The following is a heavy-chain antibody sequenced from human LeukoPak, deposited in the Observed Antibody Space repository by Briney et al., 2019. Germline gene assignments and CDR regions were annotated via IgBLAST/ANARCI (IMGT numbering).Heavy chain of an antibody. CDR2: IYYSGST. J-gene: IGHJ4*02. CDR3: ARYYYGPYDY. CDR1: GGSISSYY. D-gene: IGHD3-10*01. Sequence: SETLSLTCTVSGGSISSYYWSWIRQPPGKGLEWIGYIYYSGSTNYNPSLKSRVTISVDTSKNQFSLKLSSVTAADTAVYYCARYYYGPYDYWGQGTLVTVSS. V-gene: IGHV4-59*12.